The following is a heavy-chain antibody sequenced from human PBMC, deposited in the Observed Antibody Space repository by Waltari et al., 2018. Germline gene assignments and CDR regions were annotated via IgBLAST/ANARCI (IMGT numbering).Heavy chain of an antibody. CDR2: ISSSSSTI. CDR1: GFTFSSYS. Sequence: EVQLVESGGGLVQPGGSLRLSCAASGFTFSSYSMHWVRQAPGKGLEWVSYISSSSSTIYYADSVKGRFTISRDNAKNSLYLQMNSLRAEDTAVYYCARAHPSGYYPDAFDIWGQGTMVTVSS. J-gene: IGHJ3*02. D-gene: IGHD3-22*01. CDR3: ARAHPSGYYPDAFDI. V-gene: IGHV3-48*01.